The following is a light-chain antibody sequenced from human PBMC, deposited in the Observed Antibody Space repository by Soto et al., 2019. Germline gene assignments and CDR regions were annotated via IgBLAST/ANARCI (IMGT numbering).Light chain of an antibody. CDR2: YAS. CDR3: QQHTNSPLT. J-gene: IGKJ5*01. CDR1: QSVGSY. V-gene: IGKV3-11*01. Sequence: IVMTQSPATLSVSPGERVTLSCRASQSVGSYLAWYQQRPGQAPRLLIYYASTRATGIPARISGSGSGTDFTLTISSLEPEDSAIYYCQQHTNSPLTFGQGTRLEIK.